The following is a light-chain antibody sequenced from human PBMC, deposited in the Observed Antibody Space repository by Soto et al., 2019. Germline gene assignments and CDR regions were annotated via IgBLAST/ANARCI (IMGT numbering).Light chain of an antibody. Sequence: EIVMTQSPATLSVSPGERVTLSCRASQSVSSNLVWYQQRPGQAPRLLIFGASTRVASIPARFSGSGSGTEFSLTISSLQSEDSAVYYCQQYDKWPPLTFGGGTKVEIK. J-gene: IGKJ4*01. CDR1: QSVSSN. CDR3: QQYDKWPPLT. V-gene: IGKV3-15*01. CDR2: GAS.